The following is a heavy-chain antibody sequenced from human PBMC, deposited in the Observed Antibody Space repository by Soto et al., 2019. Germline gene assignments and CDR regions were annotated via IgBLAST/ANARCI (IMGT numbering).Heavy chain of an antibody. V-gene: IGHV3-30*03. J-gene: IGHJ4*02. CDR2: ISYDGSKE. Sequence: GGSLRLSCAASGFTFSRFGMLWVRQPPGKGLEWLAVISYDGSKEYYADSVKGRLTISRDNAKNTMYLQMNSLRAEDTAVYHCGRVREYCSTGTCYGDCWGQGTLVTVSS. CDR1: GFTFSRFG. D-gene: IGHD2-15*01. CDR3: GRVREYCSTGTCYGDC.